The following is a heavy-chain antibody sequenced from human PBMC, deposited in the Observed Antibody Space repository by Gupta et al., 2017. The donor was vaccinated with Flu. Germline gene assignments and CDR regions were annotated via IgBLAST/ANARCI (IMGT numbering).Heavy chain of an antibody. V-gene: IGHV3-72*01. D-gene: IGHD3-3*01. CDR1: GFTFSDHY. Sequence: EVQLVESGGGLVQPGGSLRLSCAASGFTFSDHYMDWVRQAPGKGLEWVGRTRNKANSYTTEYAASVKGRFTISRDDSKNSLYLQMNSLKTEDTAVYYCARGPGYDFWSGYLGHDAFDIWGQGTMVTVSS. J-gene: IGHJ3*02. CDR2: TRNKANSYTT. CDR3: ARGPGYDFWSGYLGHDAFDI.